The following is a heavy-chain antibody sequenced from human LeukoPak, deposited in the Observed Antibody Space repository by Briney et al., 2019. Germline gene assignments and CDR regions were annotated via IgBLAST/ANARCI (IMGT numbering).Heavy chain of an antibody. V-gene: IGHV4-59*11. D-gene: IGHD3-22*01. CDR2: IYYSGST. J-gene: IGHJ4*02. CDR3: ARSRMVIDYFDY. Sequence: PSETLSLTCTVSGGSISSHYWSWIRQPPGKGLEWIGYIYYSGSTNYNPSLKSRVTISVDTSKNQFSLKLSSVTAADTAVYYCARSRMVIDYFDYWGQGTLVTVSS. CDR1: GGSISSHY.